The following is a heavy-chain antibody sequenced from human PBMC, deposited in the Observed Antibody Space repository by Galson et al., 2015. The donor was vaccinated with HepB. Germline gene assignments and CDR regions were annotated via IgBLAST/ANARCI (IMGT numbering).Heavy chain of an antibody. Sequence: SVKVSCKASGYTFTSYAMNWVRQAPGQGLEWMGWINTNTGNPTYAQGFTGRFVFSLDTSVSTAYLQISSLKAEDTAVYYCARDGRVDTAMVRDYYYGMDVWGQGTTVTVSS. CDR1: GYTFTSYA. V-gene: IGHV7-4-1*02. CDR3: ARDGRVDTAMVRDYYYGMDV. D-gene: IGHD5-18*01. CDR2: INTNTGNP. J-gene: IGHJ6*02.